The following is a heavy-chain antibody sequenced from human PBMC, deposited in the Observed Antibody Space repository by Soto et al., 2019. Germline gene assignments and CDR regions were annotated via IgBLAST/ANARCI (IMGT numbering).Heavy chain of an antibody. D-gene: IGHD3-22*01. CDR2: ISSSGSTI. V-gene: IGHV3-11*01. J-gene: IGHJ5*02. Sequence: PGGSLRLSCAASGFTFSDYYMSWIRQAPGKGLEWVSYISSSGSTIYYADSVKGRFTISRDNAKNSLYLQMNSLRAEDMAVYYCARDEEVNYYDSSGYPNWFDPWGQGTLVTVSS. CDR3: ARDEEVNYYDSSGYPNWFDP. CDR1: GFTFSDYY.